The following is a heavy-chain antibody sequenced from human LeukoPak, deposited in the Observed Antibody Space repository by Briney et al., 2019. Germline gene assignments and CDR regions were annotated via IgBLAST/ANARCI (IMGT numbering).Heavy chain of an antibody. CDR3: AKDVGVYGDYRFDY. Sequence: GGSLRLSCAASGFTFSSYAMSWVRQAPGKGLEWVSAISGSGGSTYYADSVKGQFTISRDNSKNTLYLQMNSLRAEDTAVYYCAKDVGVYGDYRFDYWGQGTLVTVSS. J-gene: IGHJ4*02. D-gene: IGHD4-17*01. CDR1: GFTFSSYA. V-gene: IGHV3-23*01. CDR2: ISGSGGST.